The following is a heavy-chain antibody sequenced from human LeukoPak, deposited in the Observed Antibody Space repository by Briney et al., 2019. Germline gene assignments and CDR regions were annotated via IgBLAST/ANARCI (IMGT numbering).Heavy chain of an antibody. V-gene: IGHV3-30*04. CDR3: ASLRERSYYARGFDY. J-gene: IGHJ4*02. D-gene: IGHD1-26*01. CDR2: ISYDGSNK. Sequence: GGSLRLSCAASGFTFSSYAMHWVRQAPGKGLGGGAVISYDGSNKYYADSVKGRFTISRDNSKNTLYLQMNSLRAEDTAAYYCASLRERSYYARGFDYWGQGTLVTVSS. CDR1: GFTFSSYA.